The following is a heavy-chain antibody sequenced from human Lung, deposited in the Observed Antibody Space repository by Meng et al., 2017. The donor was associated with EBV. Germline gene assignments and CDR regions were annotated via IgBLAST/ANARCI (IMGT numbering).Heavy chain of an antibody. V-gene: IGHV7-4-1*02. CDR3: ARVAPSGYRYFDY. CDR2: SNTNTGNP. J-gene: IGHJ4*02. Sequence: QVQLVQSGSELKKLGAAVTVSCKASGYTFINYAMNWVRQAPGQGLEWMGWSNTNTGNPTYAQGFTRRFVFSLDTSFRTAYLQISSLKAEDTAVYYCARVAPSGYRYFDYWGQGTLVTVSS. CDR1: GYTFINYA. D-gene: IGHD3-3*01.